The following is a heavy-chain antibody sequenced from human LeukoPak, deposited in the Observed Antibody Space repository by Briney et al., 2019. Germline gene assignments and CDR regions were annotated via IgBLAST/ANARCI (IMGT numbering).Heavy chain of an antibody. CDR2: IDYSGST. D-gene: IGHD3-16*01. CDR1: GGSISSYY. J-gene: IGHJ4*02. Sequence: SETLSLTCTVSGGSISSYYWSWIRQPPGKGLEWIGYIDYSGSTNYNTSLKSRVTISVDTSKNQFSLKLSSVTAADTAVYYCARLNGGSWGQGTLVTVSS. V-gene: IGHV4-59*08. CDR3: ARLNGGS.